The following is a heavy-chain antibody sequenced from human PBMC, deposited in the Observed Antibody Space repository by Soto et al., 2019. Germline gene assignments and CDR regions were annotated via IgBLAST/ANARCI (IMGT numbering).Heavy chain of an antibody. D-gene: IGHD3-16*01. V-gene: IGHV4-4*02. Sequence: QVQLQESGPGLVMPSGTLSLTCAVAGASIGSADWWNWVRQPPGRGREGIGEIYHGGTTIYNPSLKSRVTISVDESKNHFSLKLTSVTAADTAVYYCARDFKAPNDAWAFDYWGQGTLVTVSS. CDR2: IYHGGTT. J-gene: IGHJ4*02. CDR1: GASIGSADW. CDR3: ARDFKAPNDAWAFDY.